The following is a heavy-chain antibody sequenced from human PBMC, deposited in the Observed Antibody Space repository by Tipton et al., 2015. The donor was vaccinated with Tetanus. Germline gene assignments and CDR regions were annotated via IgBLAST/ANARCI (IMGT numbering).Heavy chain of an antibody. J-gene: IGHJ4*02. CDR1: GLTFKNAW. V-gene: IGHV3-15*01. Sequence: GSLRLFCVMSGLTFKNAWMTWVRQAPGKGLEWVGRIKTKSDGGTTDYAVPVKGRFTISSDDSKNTLYLQMNRLKTEDTAVYYCAIDDGSSWYSFDYWGQGTLVTVSS. CDR2: IKTKSDGGTT. CDR3: AIDDGSSWYSFDY. D-gene: IGHD6-13*01.